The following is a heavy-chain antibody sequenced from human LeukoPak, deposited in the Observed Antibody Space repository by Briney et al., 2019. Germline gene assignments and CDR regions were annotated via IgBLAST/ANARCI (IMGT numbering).Heavy chain of an antibody. V-gene: IGHV3-21*01. CDR2: ISCSRRYI. CDR1: GFTFTYYT. CDR3: ARDLRLEDVEMATMMDF. J-gene: IGHJ4*02. Sequence: GGSLRLSCTASGFTFTYYTMTWVRQPPGKGLEWVSSISCSRRYIYYADSVKGRFTISRDNTKNSRYLQMNTLRAEDTAVYFCARDLRLEDVEMATMMDFWGQGTLVTVSS. D-gene: IGHD5-24*01.